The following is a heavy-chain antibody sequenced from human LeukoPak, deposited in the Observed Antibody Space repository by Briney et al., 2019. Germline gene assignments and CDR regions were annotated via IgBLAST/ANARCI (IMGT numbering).Heavy chain of an antibody. CDR3: AKDPMMMMRPDFDWLLFSESRHWFDP. V-gene: IGHV3-30*18. D-gene: IGHD3-9*01. CDR2: ISYDGSNK. Sequence: PGRSLRLSCAASGFTFSSYGMHWVRQAPGKGLEWVAVISYDGSNKYYADSVKGRFTISRDNSKDTLYLQMNSLRAEDTAVYYCAKDPMMMMRPDFDWLLFSESRHWFDPWGQGTLVTVSS. J-gene: IGHJ5*02. CDR1: GFTFSSYG.